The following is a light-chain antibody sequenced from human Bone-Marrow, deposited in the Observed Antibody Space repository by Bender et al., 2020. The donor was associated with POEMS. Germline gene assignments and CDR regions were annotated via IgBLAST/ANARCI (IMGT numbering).Light chain of an antibody. J-gene: IGLJ1*01. V-gene: IGLV2-14*02. Sequence: QSALTQPASVSGSPGQSITISCTGSSSDLGTFNLVSWYHQHPGKVPRLIIHEVSRRPSGISDRFSASKSGYTASLTISGLQAEDEGDYYCSSYTSSSTPYYVFGTGTKITVL. CDR3: SSYTSSSTPYYV. CDR1: SSDLGTFNL. CDR2: EVS.